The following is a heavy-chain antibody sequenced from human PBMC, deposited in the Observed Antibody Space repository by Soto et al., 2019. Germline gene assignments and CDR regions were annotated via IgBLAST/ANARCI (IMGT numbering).Heavy chain of an antibody. J-gene: IGHJ6*02. CDR3: ARESSSRRYYYYSMDV. CDR1: GYTFTSYG. D-gene: IGHD6-13*01. V-gene: IGHV1-18*01. CDR2: NSAYNGNT. Sequence: QVQLVQSGAEVKKPGASVKVSCKASGYTFTSYGISWVRQAPGQGLEWMGWNSAYNGNTNYAQKLQDRVTMTTDTSTSTAYMELRSLRSDDTAVYYCARESSSRRYYYYSMDVWGQGTTVTVSS.